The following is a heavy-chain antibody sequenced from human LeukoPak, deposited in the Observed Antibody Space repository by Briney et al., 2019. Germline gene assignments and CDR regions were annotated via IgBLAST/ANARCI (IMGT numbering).Heavy chain of an antibody. D-gene: IGHD6-19*01. Sequence: GGSLRLSCAASGFTFSSHSMHWVRQAPGKGLDWVAYILYDGSVEFYADSVKGRFTIFRDNSKNTLYLQMNSLRTEDTAVYYCAKDLTGIAVAGIDAFDIWGQGTMVTVSS. V-gene: IGHV3-30*18. CDR2: ILYDGSVE. J-gene: IGHJ3*02. CDR1: GFTFSSHS. CDR3: AKDLTGIAVAGIDAFDI.